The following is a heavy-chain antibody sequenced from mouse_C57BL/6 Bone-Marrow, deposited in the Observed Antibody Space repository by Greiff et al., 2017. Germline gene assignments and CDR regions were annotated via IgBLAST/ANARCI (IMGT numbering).Heavy chain of an antibody. V-gene: IGHV1-69*01. CDR1: GYTFTSYW. CDR2: IDPSDSYT. D-gene: IGHD1-1*01. Sequence: QVQLQQSGAELVMPGASVKLSCKASGYTFTSYWMHWVKQRPGQGLAWIGEIDPSDSYTNYNQKFKGKSTLTVDKSSSTAYMQLSSLTSEDSAVYYGARSGYYGSSWYLDVWGTGTTVTVSS. CDR3: ARSGYYGSSWYLDV. J-gene: IGHJ1*03.